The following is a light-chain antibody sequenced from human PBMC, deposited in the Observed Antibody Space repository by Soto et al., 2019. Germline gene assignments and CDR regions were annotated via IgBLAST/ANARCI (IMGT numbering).Light chain of an antibody. CDR3: ATWNDGVFV. Sequence: QSLLTQPRSTSGTPGQRVTISCSVSTSNIGRSTVSWYQQFPEAAPTLLIYGNTERPLGVPVRFSASTSDASACLAISGLPSEDEADYYCATWNDGVFVFGIGTKVTVL. CDR1: TSNIGRST. J-gene: IGLJ1*01. CDR2: GNT. V-gene: IGLV1-44*01.